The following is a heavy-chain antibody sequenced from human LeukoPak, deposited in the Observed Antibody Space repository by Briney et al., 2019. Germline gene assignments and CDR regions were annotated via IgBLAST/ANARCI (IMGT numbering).Heavy chain of an antibody. V-gene: IGHV3-7*01. CDR1: GFTFSSYG. Sequence: PGRSLRLSCAASGFTFSSYGMHWVRQAPGKGLEWVANMNLDGSEKYYVDSVKGRFIISRDNAKNSLFLQMNSLIAEDTAVYYCARDDGFSCYSYWGQGTLVTVSS. CDR2: MNLDGSEK. CDR3: ARDDGFSCYSY. D-gene: IGHD3/OR15-3a*01. J-gene: IGHJ4*02.